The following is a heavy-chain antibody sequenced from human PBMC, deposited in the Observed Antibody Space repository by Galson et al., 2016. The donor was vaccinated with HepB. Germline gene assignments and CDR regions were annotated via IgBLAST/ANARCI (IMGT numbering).Heavy chain of an antibody. CDR1: GGSISSSFYY. V-gene: IGHV4-39*01. J-gene: IGHJ3*01. CDR3: VRHQRDGLVNF. Sequence: SETLSLTCTVSGGSISSSFYYWGWIRQPPGKGLEWIRNIYYSGTTYYKPSLQSRVTISIDTSNNQFHLRLTSVTAADTAVYYCVRHQRDGLVNFWGQGTLVAVSS. CDR2: IYYSGTT. D-gene: IGHD3/OR15-3a*01.